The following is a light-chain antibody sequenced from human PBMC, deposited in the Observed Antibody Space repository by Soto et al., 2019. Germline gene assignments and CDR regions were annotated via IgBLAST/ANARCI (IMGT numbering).Light chain of an antibody. Sequence: DIQMTQSPSSLSASVGDRVTITCRASQNIRRYLNWYQQKPGKAPKLLIYAASSLQSGVPSRFSGSGSGTDFIFTISSLQPEDFATYYCQQSYTTPITFGQGTRLEIK. CDR3: QQSYTTPIT. J-gene: IGKJ5*01. CDR2: AAS. V-gene: IGKV1-39*01. CDR1: QNIRRY.